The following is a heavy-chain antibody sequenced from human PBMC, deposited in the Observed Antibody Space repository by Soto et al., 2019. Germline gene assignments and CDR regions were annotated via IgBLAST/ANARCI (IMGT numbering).Heavy chain of an antibody. V-gene: IGHV1-69*02. D-gene: IGHD5-12*01. Sequence: QVQLVQSGAEVKKPGSSVKVSCKASGGTFSSYTISWVRQAPGQGLEWMGRIIPILGIANYAQKFQGRVTITADKSTSTGYMDLSSLRSEDTAVYYCARGWSSYEDYWGQGTLVTVSS. CDR1: GGTFSSYT. J-gene: IGHJ4*02. CDR2: IIPILGIA. CDR3: ARGWSSYEDY.